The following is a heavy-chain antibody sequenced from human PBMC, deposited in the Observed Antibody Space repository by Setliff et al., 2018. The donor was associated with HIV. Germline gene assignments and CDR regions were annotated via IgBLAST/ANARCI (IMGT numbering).Heavy chain of an antibody. CDR1: GESLSGYS. V-gene: IGHV4-59*12. CDR2: IYYSGST. CDR3: ARTYYYASETFYSQGYYFDY. J-gene: IGHJ4*02. D-gene: IGHD3-10*01. Sequence: SETLSLTCAVNGESLSGYSWTWIRQPPGKGLEWIGYIYYSGSTNYNPSLKSRVTISGDTSQNQFSLELSSVTAADTAVYYCARTYYYASETFYSQGYYFDYWGQGTLVTVS.